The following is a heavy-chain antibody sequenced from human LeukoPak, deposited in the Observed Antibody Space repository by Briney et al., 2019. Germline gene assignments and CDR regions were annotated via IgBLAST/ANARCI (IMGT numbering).Heavy chain of an antibody. CDR3: ARDQRSSGWYWNYYYYMDV. CDR1: GLTFSSYS. CDR2: ISSSSTFT. J-gene: IGHJ6*03. Sequence: GGSLRLSCAASGLTFSSYSMNWVRQAPGKGLEWVSSISSSSTFTYYADLVKGRFTISRDNAKNSLYLQMNSLRAEDTAVYYCARDQRSSGWYWNYYYYMDVWGKGTTVTVSS. V-gene: IGHV3-21*01. D-gene: IGHD6-19*01.